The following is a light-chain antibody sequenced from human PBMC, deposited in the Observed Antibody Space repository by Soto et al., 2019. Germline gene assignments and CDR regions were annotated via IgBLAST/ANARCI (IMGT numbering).Light chain of an antibody. CDR1: EYVGTN. CDR3: QQYNNWGLS. J-gene: IGKJ4*01. V-gene: IGKV3D-15*01. Sequence: IVMTQSPAPLSVSPGDEVTLSCRASEYVGTNLAWYQQKPGQAPRLLIYGSSTRATGIPATFSGSGSGTEFTLTISSLQSEESAIYYCQQYNNWGLSFGGGTKVEIK. CDR2: GSS.